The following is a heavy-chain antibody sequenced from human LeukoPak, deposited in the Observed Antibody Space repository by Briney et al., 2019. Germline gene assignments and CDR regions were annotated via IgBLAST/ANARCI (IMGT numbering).Heavy chain of an antibody. CDR3: AKASVVVGPLAYYYYGMDV. CDR1: GFTFDDYT. CDR2: ISWDGGST. V-gene: IGHV3-43*01. Sequence: GGSLRLSCAASGFTFDDYTMHWVRQAPGKGLEWVSLISWDGGSTYHADSVKGRFTISRDNSKNSLYLQMNSLRTEDTALYYCAKASVVVGPLAYYYYGMDVWGQGTTVTVSS. D-gene: IGHD2-2*01. J-gene: IGHJ6*02.